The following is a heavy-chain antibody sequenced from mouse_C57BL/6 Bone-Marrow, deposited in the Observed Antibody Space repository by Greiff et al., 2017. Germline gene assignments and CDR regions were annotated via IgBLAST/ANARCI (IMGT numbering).Heavy chain of an antibody. J-gene: IGHJ2*01. D-gene: IGHD4-1*01. V-gene: IGHV5-9*01. Sequence: EVMLVESGGGLVKPGGSLKLSCAASGFTFSSYTMSWVRQTPEKRLEWVATISGGGGNTYYPDSVKGRFTISRDNAKNTLYLQMSSLRSEDTALYYCARQLTGDYFDYWGQGTTLTVSS. CDR1: GFTFSSYT. CDR3: ARQLTGDYFDY. CDR2: ISGGGGNT.